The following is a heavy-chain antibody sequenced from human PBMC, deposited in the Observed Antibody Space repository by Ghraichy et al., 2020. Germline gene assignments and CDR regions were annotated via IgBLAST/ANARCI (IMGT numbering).Heavy chain of an antibody. CDR3: ASLLVPHGRSSWYKRTPYYFDY. CDR2: INHSGST. Sequence: SETLSLTCAVYGGSFSGYYWSWIRQPPGKGLEWIGEINHSGSTNYNPSLKSRVTISVDTSKNQFSLKLSSVTAADTAVYYCASLLVPHGRSSWYKRTPYYFDYWGQGTLVTVSS. CDR1: GGSFSGYY. J-gene: IGHJ4*02. V-gene: IGHV4-34*01. D-gene: IGHD6-13*01.